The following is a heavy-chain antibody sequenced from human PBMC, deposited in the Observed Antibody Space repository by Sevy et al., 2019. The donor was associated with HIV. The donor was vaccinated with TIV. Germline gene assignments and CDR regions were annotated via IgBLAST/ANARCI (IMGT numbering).Heavy chain of an antibody. D-gene: IGHD6-19*01. CDR3: ARDSGQWLVRDYFDY. CDR1: GFTFSSYA. Sequence: GSLRLSCAASGFTFSSYAMHWVRQAPGKGLEWLAVISYDGSNKYYADSVKGRFTISRDNSKNTLYLQMNSLRAEDTAVYYCARDSGQWLVRDYFDYWGQGTLVTVSS. CDR2: ISYDGSNK. V-gene: IGHV3-30-3*01. J-gene: IGHJ4*02.